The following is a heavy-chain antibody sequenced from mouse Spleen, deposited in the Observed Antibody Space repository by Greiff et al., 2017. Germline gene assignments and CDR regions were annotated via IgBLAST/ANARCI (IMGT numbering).Heavy chain of an antibody. CDR2: INPGSGGT. D-gene: IGHD2-4*01. V-gene: IGHV1-54*01. CDR3: ARHRSMITTGGLAY. CDR1: GYAFTNYL. Sequence: QVQLQQSGAELVRPGTSVKVSCKASGYAFTNYLIEWVKQRPGQGLEWIGVINPGSGGTNYNEKFKGKATLTADKSSRTAYMQLSSLTSEDSAVYFCARHRSMITTGGLAYWGQGTLVTVSA. J-gene: IGHJ3*01.